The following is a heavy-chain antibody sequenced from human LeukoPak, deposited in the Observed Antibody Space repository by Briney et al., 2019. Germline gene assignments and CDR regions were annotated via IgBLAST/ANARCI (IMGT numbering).Heavy chain of an antibody. CDR3: ARNSSSCNFDY. V-gene: IGHV3-23*01. CDR2: ISGSGGST. D-gene: IGHD6-13*01. CDR1: GFTFSSYA. J-gene: IGHJ4*02. Sequence: GGSLRLSCAASGFTFSSYAMSWVRQAPGKGLEWVSAISGSGGSTYYADSVKGRFTISRDNAKNSLYLQMNSLRAEDTAVYYCARNSSSCNFDYWGQGTLVTVSS.